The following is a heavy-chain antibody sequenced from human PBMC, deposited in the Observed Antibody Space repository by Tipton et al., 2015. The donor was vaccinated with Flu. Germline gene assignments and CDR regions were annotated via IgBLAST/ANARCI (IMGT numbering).Heavy chain of an antibody. D-gene: IGHD2-21*02. Sequence: GSLRLSCAASGFTVSSNYMSWVRQAPGKGLEWVSVIYSCGSTYYADSVKGRFTISRDNSKNTLYLQMNSLRAEDTAVYYCARGGHIAVVTGPPTKFWGQGTLVTVSS. CDR3: ARGGHIAVVTGPPTKF. J-gene: IGHJ4*02. V-gene: IGHV3-66*03. CDR1: GFTVSSNY. CDR2: IYSCGST.